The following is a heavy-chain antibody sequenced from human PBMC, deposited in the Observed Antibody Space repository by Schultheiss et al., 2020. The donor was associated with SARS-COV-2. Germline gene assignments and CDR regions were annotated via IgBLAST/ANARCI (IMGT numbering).Heavy chain of an antibody. J-gene: IGHJ4*02. CDR3: AKTATEWLILSPDWFDY. D-gene: IGHD6-19*01. Sequence: GGSLRLSCAASGFTFSSYAMHWVRQAPGKGLEWVSYISSSSSTIYYADSVKGRFTISRDNAKNSLYLQMNSLRAEDTAVYYCAKTATEWLILSPDWFDYWGQGTLVTVSS. CDR1: GFTFSSYA. V-gene: IGHV3-48*04. CDR2: ISSSSSTI.